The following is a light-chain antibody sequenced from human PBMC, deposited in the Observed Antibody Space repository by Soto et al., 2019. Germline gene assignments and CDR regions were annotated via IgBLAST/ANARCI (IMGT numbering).Light chain of an antibody. CDR3: QQYSNWPPET. Sequence: EIVMTQSPATLSVSPGERATLSCRASQSVSSNLAWYQQQPGQAPRLLIYGASTRATGIPARFSGSGSGTEFTLTISSLQSEDFAVYYCQQYSNWPPETFGQGTKVDIK. V-gene: IGKV3-15*01. CDR1: QSVSSN. CDR2: GAS. J-gene: IGKJ1*01.